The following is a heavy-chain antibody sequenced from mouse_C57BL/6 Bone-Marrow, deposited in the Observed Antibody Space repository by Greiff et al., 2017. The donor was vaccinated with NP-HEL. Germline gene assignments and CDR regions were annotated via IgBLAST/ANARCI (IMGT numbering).Heavy chain of an antibody. CDR3: VGEGLLRSWDFDV. V-gene: IGHV10-1*01. D-gene: IGHD1-1*01. J-gene: IGHJ1*03. CDR2: IRSKRNNYAT. CDR1: GFSFNTYA. Sequence: EVMLVESGGGLVQPKGSLKLSCAASGFSFNTYAMNWVRQAPGKGLEWVARIRSKRNNYATYYADSVKDRFTISRDDSESMLYLQMNNLKTEDTAMYYCVGEGLLRSWDFDVWGTGTTVTVSS.